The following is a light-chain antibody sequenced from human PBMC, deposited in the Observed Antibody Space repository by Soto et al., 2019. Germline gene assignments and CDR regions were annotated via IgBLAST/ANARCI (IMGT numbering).Light chain of an antibody. Sequence: DIQMTQSPSTLSASVGDRVTITCRASQSIRGWLAWYQQKPGKAPNLLIYDASRLKSGVPSRFSGSGSGTEFTLTITSLQPDDFATYFCQQYNSFSPWTVGQGTKVDIK. CDR2: DAS. J-gene: IGKJ1*01. V-gene: IGKV1-5*01. CDR1: QSIRGW. CDR3: QQYNSFSPWT.